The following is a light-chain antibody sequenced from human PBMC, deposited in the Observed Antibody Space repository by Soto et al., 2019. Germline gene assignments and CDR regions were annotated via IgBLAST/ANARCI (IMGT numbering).Light chain of an antibody. V-gene: IGLV1-44*01. CDR3: AAWDDSLNVLYV. CDR1: SSNIGSNT. Sequence: QSVLTQPPSASGTPGQRVTISCSGSSSNIGSNTVNWYQQLPGTAPKLLIYSNNQRPSGVPDRFSGSKSGTSASLAISGLQSEDKADYYCAAWDDSLNVLYVFGTGTKVTVL. CDR2: SNN. J-gene: IGLJ1*01.